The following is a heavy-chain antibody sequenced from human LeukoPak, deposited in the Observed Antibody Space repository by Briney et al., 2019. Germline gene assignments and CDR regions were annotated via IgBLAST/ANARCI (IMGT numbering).Heavy chain of an antibody. CDR2: ISWNSGSI. CDR1: GFTFDDYA. J-gene: IGHJ4*02. D-gene: IGHD5-24*01. Sequence: GGSLRLSCSASGFTFDDYAMHWVRQAPGKGLEWVSGISWNSGSIGYADSVKGRFTISRDNAKNSLYLQMNSLRAEDTALYYCAKDPTGWLQAYPDYWGQGTLVTVSS. V-gene: IGHV3-9*01. CDR3: AKDPTGWLQAYPDY.